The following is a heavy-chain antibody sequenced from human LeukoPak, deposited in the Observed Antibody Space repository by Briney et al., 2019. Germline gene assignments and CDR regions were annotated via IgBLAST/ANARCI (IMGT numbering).Heavy chain of an antibody. V-gene: IGHV3-48*04. CDR2: ISSSGSTI. CDR3: ARDTYYYDSSGYYFSD. Sequence: GGSLRLSCEASQFSFSTYWMTWVRQAPGKGLEWVSYISSSGSTIYYADSVKGRFTISRDNAKNSLYLQMNSLRAEDTAVYYCARDTYYYDSSGYYFSDWGQGTLVTVSS. J-gene: IGHJ4*02. CDR1: QFSFSTYW. D-gene: IGHD3-22*01.